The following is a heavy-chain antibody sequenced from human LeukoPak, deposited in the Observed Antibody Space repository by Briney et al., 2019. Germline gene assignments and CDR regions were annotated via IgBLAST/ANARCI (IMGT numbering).Heavy chain of an antibody. J-gene: IGHJ4*02. Sequence: ASVKVSCKASGDTFSSYYMHWVRQAPGQGLEWMGIITPSGDSTNYAQKFQGRVTMTRDTSTSTVYMELSSLRSEDTAVYYCARVVPPTDYGSGSYFWDPYYFDYWGQGTLVTVSS. V-gene: IGHV1-46*01. CDR1: GDTFSSYY. CDR3: ARVVPPTDYGSGSYFWDPYYFDY. D-gene: IGHD3-10*01. CDR2: ITPSGDST.